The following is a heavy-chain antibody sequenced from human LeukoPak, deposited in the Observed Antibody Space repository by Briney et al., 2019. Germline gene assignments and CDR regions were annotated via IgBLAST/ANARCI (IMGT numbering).Heavy chain of an antibody. J-gene: IGHJ4*02. Sequence: PSETLSLTCTVSGVSISSSNSYWGWIRQPPGKGLEWIGSIYYSGNTYYNASLKSQVSISIDTSKNQFSLRLTSVTAADTAVYYCASSIVTATALYWWGQGTLVTVSS. CDR1: GVSISSSNSY. CDR2: IYYSGNT. V-gene: IGHV4-39*01. CDR3: ASSIVTATALYW. D-gene: IGHD2-15*01.